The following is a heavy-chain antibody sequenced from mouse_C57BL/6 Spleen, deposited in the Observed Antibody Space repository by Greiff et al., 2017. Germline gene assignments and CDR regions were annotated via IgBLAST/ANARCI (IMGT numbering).Heavy chain of an antibody. D-gene: IGHD1-1*01. CDR2: INYDGSST. Sequence: EVMLVESEGGLVQPGSSMKLSCTASGFTFSDYYMAWVRQVPEKGLEWVANINYDGSSTYYLDSLKSRFIISRDNAKNILYLQMSSLKSEDTATYYCARGPHYYGSSYDAMDYWGQGTSVTVSS. CDR3: ARGPHYYGSSYDAMDY. V-gene: IGHV5-16*01. CDR1: GFTFSDYY. J-gene: IGHJ4*01.